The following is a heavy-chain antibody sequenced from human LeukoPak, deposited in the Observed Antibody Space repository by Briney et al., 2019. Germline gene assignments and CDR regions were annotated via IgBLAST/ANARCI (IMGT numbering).Heavy chain of an antibody. Sequence: SPVKVSCKASGYTFTNYGISWLRQAPGQGLEWMGWISVYNGNIRYAQSLQGRVTMTTDTSTSTAYMELRSLRSDDRALYYCGGSFGNYYGSGTPPLYFDYWGQGTLVTVSS. CDR3: GGSFGNYYGSGTPPLYFDY. D-gene: IGHD3-10*01. CDR1: GYTFTNYG. J-gene: IGHJ4*02. CDR2: ISVYNGNI. V-gene: IGHV1-18*01.